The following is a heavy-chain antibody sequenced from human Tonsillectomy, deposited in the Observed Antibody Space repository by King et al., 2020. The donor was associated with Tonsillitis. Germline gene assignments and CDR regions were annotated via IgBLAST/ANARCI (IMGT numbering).Heavy chain of an antibody. V-gene: IGHV5-51*01. CDR2: IYAGDSDA. D-gene: IGHD6-19*01. CDR1: GYTFTSYW. J-gene: IGHJ4*02. CDR3: ARRTLGYPSGWYFFDY. Sequence: VQLVESGAEVKKPGESLNISCKASGYTFTSYWIAWVRQMPGKGLEWMGIIYAGDSDARYSPSFQGQVTMSADKSITTAYLQRNGLKASDTAIYYCARRTLGYPSGWYFFDYWGQGTPVTVSS.